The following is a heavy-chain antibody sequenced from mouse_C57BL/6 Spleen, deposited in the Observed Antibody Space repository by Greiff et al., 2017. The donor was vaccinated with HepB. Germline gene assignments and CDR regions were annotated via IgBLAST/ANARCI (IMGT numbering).Heavy chain of an antibody. CDR3: ARSPSLYYAMDY. D-gene: IGHD6-2*01. CDR2: INPSTGGT. V-gene: IGHV1-42*01. CDR1: GYSFTGYY. J-gene: IGHJ4*01. Sequence: VQLQQSGPELVKPGASVKISCKASGYSFTGYYMNWVKQSPEKSLEWIGEINPSTGGTTYNQKFKAKATLTVDKSSSTAYMQLKSLTSEDSAVYYCARSPSLYYAMDYWGQGTSVTVSS.